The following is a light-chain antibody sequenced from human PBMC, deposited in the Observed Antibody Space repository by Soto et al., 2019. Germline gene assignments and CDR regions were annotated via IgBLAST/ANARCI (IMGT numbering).Light chain of an antibody. CDR1: QSGSSSY. CDR3: QQYGSSPRT. J-gene: IGKJ1*01. CDR2: GAS. V-gene: IGKV3-20*01. Sequence: EIVLTQSPATLSLSPGDRATLSGLASQSGSSSYLAWYQQKPGQPPRLLIYGASSRATGIPDRFRGSGSGTDFTLTISRLEPEDFAVYYCQQYGSSPRTFGQGTKVDIK.